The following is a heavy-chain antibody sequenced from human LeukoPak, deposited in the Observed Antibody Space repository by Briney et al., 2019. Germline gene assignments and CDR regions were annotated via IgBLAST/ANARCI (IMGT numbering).Heavy chain of an antibody. D-gene: IGHD5-18*01. Sequence: ASVKVSCKASGYTFTSYAMHWVRQAPGQRLEWMGWINAGNGNTKYSQKFQGRVTITRDTSASTAYMELSSLRSEDTAVYYCARSIGYSYGYSDAFDIWGQGTMVTVSS. CDR2: INAGNGNT. V-gene: IGHV1-3*01. J-gene: IGHJ3*02. CDR1: GYTFTSYA. CDR3: ARSIGYSYGYSDAFDI.